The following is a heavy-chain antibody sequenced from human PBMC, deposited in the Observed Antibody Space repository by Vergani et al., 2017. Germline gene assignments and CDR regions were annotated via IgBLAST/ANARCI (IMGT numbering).Heavy chain of an antibody. CDR1: GFTFSSYE. D-gene: IGHD5-18*01. Sequence: EVQLVESGGGLVQPGGSLRLSCAASGFTFSSYEMNWVRQAPGKGLEWVSYISSSGSTIYYADSVKCRFTISRDNAKNSLYLQMNSLRAEDTAVYYCASEGGYSYGYKDYWGQGTLVTVSS. CDR3: ASEGGYSYGYKDY. CDR2: ISSSGSTI. J-gene: IGHJ4*02. V-gene: IGHV3-48*03.